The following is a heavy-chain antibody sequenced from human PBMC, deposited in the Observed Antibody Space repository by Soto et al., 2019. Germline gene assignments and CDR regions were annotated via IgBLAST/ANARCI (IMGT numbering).Heavy chain of an antibody. Sequence: SGKVSCKASGGTFSSYAISWVRQAPGQGLEWMGGIIPIFGTANYAQKFQGRVTITADESTSTAYMELSSLRSEDTAVYYCARGEAARSYYYYYYGMDVWGQGTTVTVSS. CDR2: IIPIFGTA. CDR3: ARGEAARSYYYYYYGMDV. J-gene: IGHJ6*02. D-gene: IGHD6-6*01. V-gene: IGHV1-69*13. CDR1: GGTFSSYA.